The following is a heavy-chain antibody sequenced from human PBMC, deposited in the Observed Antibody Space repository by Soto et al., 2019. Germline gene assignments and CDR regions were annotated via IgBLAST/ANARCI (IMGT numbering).Heavy chain of an antibody. J-gene: IGHJ4*02. CDR2: ISFNGRDQ. V-gene: IGHV3-30*04. D-gene: IGHD5-12*01. Sequence: PGGSLRLSWLASGFTFRNYAMYWVRQAPGKGLEWVAFISFNGRDQNYADSVEGRFTISRDNSKNMVYLQLNSLRPEDTAVYTGARDPTPADYIGYHYGPLDSWGQGTLGPVSS. CDR1: GFTFRNYA. CDR3: ARDPTPADYIGYHYGPLDS.